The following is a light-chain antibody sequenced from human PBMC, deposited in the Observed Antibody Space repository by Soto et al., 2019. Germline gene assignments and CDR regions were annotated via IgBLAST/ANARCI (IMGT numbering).Light chain of an antibody. V-gene: IGLV2-8*01. J-gene: IGLJ1*01. CDR3: TSYAGGNNV. CDR2: EVN. CDR1: SSDVGGYNY. Sequence: QSALTQPPSASGSPGQSVTISCTGTSSDVGGYNYVSWYQQHPGKVPKLMVYEVNKRPSGVTDSFSGSKSGNTASLTVYGLQAEDEADYYCTSYAGGNNVFGTGTKLTVL.